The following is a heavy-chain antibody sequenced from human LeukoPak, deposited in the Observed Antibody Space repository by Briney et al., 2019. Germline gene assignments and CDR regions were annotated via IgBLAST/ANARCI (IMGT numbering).Heavy chain of an antibody. V-gene: IGHV1-69*04. J-gene: IGHJ4*02. Sequence: ASVKVSCKASGGTFSSYAISWVRQAPGQGLEWMGRIIPILGIANYAQKFQGRVTITADKSTSTAYMELSSLKSDDTAVYYCARPVFGGGDDWGQGTLVTVSS. CDR1: GGTFSSYA. D-gene: IGHD3-10*01. CDR3: ARPVFGGGDD. CDR2: IIPILGIA.